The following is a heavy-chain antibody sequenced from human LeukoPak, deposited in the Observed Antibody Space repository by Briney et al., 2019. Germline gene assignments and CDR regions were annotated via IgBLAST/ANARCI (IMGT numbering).Heavy chain of an antibody. CDR2: IWSDGSNK. CDR3: ARVDAALDY. Sequence: PGKSLRLSCATSGFTFSGYSMHWVRQAPGKGLEWVTVIWSDGSNKYYADSVKGRFTISRDNAKNSLYLQMNSLRAEDTAIYYCARVDAALDYWGQGTLVTVSS. CDR1: GFTFSGYS. J-gene: IGHJ4*02. V-gene: IGHV3-33*01. D-gene: IGHD6-6*01.